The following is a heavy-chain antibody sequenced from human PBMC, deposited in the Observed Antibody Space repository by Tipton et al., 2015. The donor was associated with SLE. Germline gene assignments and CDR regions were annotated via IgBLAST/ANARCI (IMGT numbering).Heavy chain of an antibody. V-gene: IGHV4-34*01. CDR3: ARVPSGMDV. CDR2: INHSGST. J-gene: IGHJ6*02. CDR1: GGSFGGYY. Sequence: TLSLTCAVYGGSFGGYYWSWIRQPPGKGLEWIGEINHSGSTYYNPSLKSRVTISVDTSKNQFSLKLSSVTAADTAVYYCARVPSGMDVWGQGTTVTVSS.